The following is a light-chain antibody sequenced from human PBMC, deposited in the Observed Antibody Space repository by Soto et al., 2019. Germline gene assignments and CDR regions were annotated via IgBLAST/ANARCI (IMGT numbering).Light chain of an antibody. Sequence: QSALTQPASVSGSPGQSITISYTGTSSNIGHYNLVSWYQQHPGKAPKLMIYEVIKRPSGVSNRFSGSKSGNTASLTISGLQAEDEADYYCCSYASDSTPNWVFGGGTKLTVL. CDR2: EVI. CDR1: SSNIGHYNL. J-gene: IGLJ3*02. CDR3: CSYASDSTPNWV. V-gene: IGLV2-23*02.